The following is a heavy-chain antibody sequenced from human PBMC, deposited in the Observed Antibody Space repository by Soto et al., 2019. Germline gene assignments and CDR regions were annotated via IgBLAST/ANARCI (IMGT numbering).Heavy chain of an antibody. Sequence: SETLSLTCAVYGGSFSGYYWSWIRQPPGKGLEWIGEINYSGSTYYNPSLKSRVTISVDTSKNQFSLKLSSVTAADTAVYYCAREVYSYGYRNFDYWGQGTLVTVS. V-gene: IGHV4-34*01. CDR2: INYSGST. CDR3: AREVYSYGYRNFDY. J-gene: IGHJ4*02. D-gene: IGHD5-18*01. CDR1: GGSFSGYY.